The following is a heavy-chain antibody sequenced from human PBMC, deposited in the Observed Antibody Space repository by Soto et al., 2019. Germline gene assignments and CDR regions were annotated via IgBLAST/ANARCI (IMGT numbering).Heavy chain of an antibody. D-gene: IGHD5-12*01. CDR3: ERCGEVARYAQDGMDV. J-gene: IGHJ6*02. CDR2: IDPSDSYT. V-gene: IGHV5-10-1*01. Sequence: GESLKISCKGSGYSFTSYWISWVRQMPGKGLEWMGRIDPSDSYTNYSPSFQGHVTISADKSISTAYLQWSSLKASDTAMYYCERCGEVARYAQDGMDVWGQGTTVTVSS. CDR1: GYSFTSYW.